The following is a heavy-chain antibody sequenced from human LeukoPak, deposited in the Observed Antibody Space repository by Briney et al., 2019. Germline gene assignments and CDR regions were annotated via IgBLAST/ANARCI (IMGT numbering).Heavy chain of an antibody. CDR2: INHSGST. V-gene: IGHV4-34*01. CDR1: VRSFSGYD. D-gene: IGHD3-22*01. J-gene: IGHJ5*02. Sequence: PSETLSLTCAVDVRSFSGYDRSWIRQPPGKGLEWIGEINHSGSTNYNPSLKSRVTISVDTSKNQFSLKLSSVTAADTAVYYCARARGYSSGYYVIARWFDPWGQGTLVTVSS. CDR3: ARARGYSSGYYVIARWFDP.